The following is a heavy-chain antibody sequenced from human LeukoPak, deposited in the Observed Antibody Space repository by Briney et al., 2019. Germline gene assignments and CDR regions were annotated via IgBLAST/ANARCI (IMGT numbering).Heavy chain of an antibody. CDR3: VRDPSGSGFAFDS. D-gene: IGHD1-1*01. CDR1: GSTFSRYW. CDR2: IWYDGSNK. V-gene: IGHV3-33*07. Sequence: GGSLRLSCAASGSTFSRYWMSWVRQAPGKGLEWVAVIWYDGSNKYYADSVKGRFTISRDNSEDTLYLQMNSLRAEDTAVYYCVRDPSGSGFAFDSWGQGALVTVSS. J-gene: IGHJ4*02.